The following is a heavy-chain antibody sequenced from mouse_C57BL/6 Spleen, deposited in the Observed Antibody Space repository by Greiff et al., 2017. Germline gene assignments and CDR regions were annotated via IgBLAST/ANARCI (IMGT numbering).Heavy chain of an antibody. CDR1: GYTFTSYW. Sequence: VQLQQPGAELVRPGSSVKLSCKASGYTFTSYWMHWVKQRPIQGLEWIGNIDPSDSETHYNQKFKDKATLTVDKSSSTAYMQLSSLTSEDSAVYYCARSEDYGNYEDFDYWGQGTTLTVSS. J-gene: IGHJ2*01. CDR3: ARSEDYGNYEDFDY. CDR2: IDPSDSET. D-gene: IGHD2-1*01. V-gene: IGHV1-52*01.